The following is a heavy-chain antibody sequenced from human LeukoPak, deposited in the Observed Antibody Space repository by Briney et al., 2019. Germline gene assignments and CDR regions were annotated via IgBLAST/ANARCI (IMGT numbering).Heavy chain of an antibody. CDR3: AKDSHYDSSGYFPFDI. D-gene: IGHD3-22*01. CDR1: GFTFSSYA. J-gene: IGHJ3*02. CDR2: ISGSGGST. Sequence: GGSLRLSCAASGFTFSSYAMSWVRQAPGKGLEKGLEWVSAISGSGGSTYYADSVKGRFTISRDNSKNTLYLQMNSLRAEDTAVYYCAKDSHYDSSGYFPFDIWGQGTMVTVSS. V-gene: IGHV3-23*01.